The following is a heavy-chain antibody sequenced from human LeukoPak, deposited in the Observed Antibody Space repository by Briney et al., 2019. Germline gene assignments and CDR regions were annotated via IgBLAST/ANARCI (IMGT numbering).Heavy chain of an antibody. J-gene: IGHJ4*02. CDR3: ANVIMSPSDY. D-gene: IGHD5/OR15-5a*01. Sequence: GGSLRLSCAASGFTFSSYAMSWVRQAPGKGLEWVSAISGSGGSTYYADSVKGRFTTSRDNSKNTLYLQMNSLRAEDTAVYYRANVIMSPSDYWGQGTLVTVSS. CDR2: ISGSGGST. V-gene: IGHV3-23*01. CDR1: GFTFSSYA.